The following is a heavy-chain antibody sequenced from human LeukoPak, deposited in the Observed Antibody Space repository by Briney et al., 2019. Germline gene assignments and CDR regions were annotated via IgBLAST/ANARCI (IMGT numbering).Heavy chain of an antibody. V-gene: IGHV3-30*04. D-gene: IGHD6-19*01. J-gene: IGHJ4*02. CDR2: ISYDGSNK. CDR3: ARESKGWARDFNFDY. Sequence: GGSLRLSCAASGFTFSSYAMHWVRQAPGKGLEWVAVISYDGSNKYYADSVKGRFTISRDNSKNTLYLQMNSLRADDTAVYYCARESKGWARDFNFDYWGQGTLVTVSS. CDR1: GFTFSSYA.